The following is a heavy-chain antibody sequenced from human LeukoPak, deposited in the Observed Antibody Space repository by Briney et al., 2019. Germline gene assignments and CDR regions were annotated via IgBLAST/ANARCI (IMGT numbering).Heavy chain of an antibody. CDR2: TYYRSRWYN. J-gene: IGHJ4*02. CDR1: GDSVSSNSVA. D-gene: IGHD5-18*01. V-gene: IGHV6-1*01. Sequence: SQTLSLTCAISGDSVSSNSVAWNWIRQSPSRGLEWLGRTYYRSRWYNDYAVSVEGRITINPDTSKNQFSLQLNSVTPDDTAVYYCARESGGYTYWGQGTLVIVSS. CDR3: ARESGGYTY.